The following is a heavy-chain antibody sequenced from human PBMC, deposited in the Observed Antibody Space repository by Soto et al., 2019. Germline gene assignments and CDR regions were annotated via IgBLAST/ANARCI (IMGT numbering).Heavy chain of an antibody. V-gene: IGHV4-59*01. Sequence: PSETLSLTCTVSGGSISSYYWSWIRQPPGKGLEWIGYIYYSGSTNYNPSLKSRVTISVDTSKNQFSLKLSSVTDADTAVYYCAREYYYGSGSYYTGMDVWGQGTTVTVSS. D-gene: IGHD3-10*01. CDR3: AREYYYGSGSYYTGMDV. CDR1: GGSISSYY. J-gene: IGHJ6*02. CDR2: IYYSGST.